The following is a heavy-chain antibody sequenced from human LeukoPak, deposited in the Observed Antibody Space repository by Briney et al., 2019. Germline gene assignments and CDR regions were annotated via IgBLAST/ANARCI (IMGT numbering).Heavy chain of an antibody. CDR3: ARDMNYDFWSGYYDYYYYYGMDV. CDR2: MNPNSGNT. D-gene: IGHD3-3*01. V-gene: IGHV1-8*01. J-gene: IGHJ6*02. CDR1: GYTFTGYD. Sequence: ASVKVSCKASGYTFTGYDINWVRQATGQGLAWMGWMNPNSGNTGYAQKFQGRVTMTRNTSISTAYMELSSLRSEDTAVYYCARDMNYDFWSGYYDYYYYYGMDVWGQGTTVTVSS.